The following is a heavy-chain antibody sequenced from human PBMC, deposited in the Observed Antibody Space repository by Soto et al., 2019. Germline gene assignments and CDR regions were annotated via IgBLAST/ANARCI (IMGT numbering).Heavy chain of an antibody. CDR1: GYTFTSYA. CDR3: ARGGSSGWLYYFDY. V-gene: IGHV1-3*01. J-gene: IGHJ4*02. D-gene: IGHD6-19*01. CDR2: INAGNGNT. Sequence: ASVKVSCKASGYTFTSYAMHWVRQAPGQRLEWMGWINAGNGNTKYSQKFQGRVAITRDTSASTAYMELSSLRSEDTAVYYCARGGSSGWLYYFDYWGQGTLVTVSS.